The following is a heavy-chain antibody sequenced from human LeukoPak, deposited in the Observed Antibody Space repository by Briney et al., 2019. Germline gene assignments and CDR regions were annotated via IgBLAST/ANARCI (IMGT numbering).Heavy chain of an antibody. D-gene: IGHD6-13*01. CDR1: AGTFSSYA. J-gene: IGHJ4*02. CDR3: ARERSRSWLDY. V-gene: IGHV1-69*04. Sequence: SVKVSCKASAGTFSSYAISWVRQAPGQGLEWMGRIIPILGIANYAQKYQGRVTITADKSTSTAYMELSSLRSEHAGVYDCARERSRSWLDYWGQGTLVSVSS. CDR2: IIPILGIA.